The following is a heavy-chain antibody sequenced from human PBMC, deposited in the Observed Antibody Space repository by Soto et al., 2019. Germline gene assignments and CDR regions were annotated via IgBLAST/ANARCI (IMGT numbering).Heavy chain of an antibody. J-gene: IGHJ4*02. CDR3: ARYSGSYWHYLDL. D-gene: IGHD1-26*01. CDR2: IYPGDSDT. V-gene: IGHV5-51*01. Sequence: GESLKISCKGSGHSFASHWVAWVRQMPEKGLEWIGTIYPGDSDTKYSSAFRGHVTISADTSVSTAYLQWRSLEATDSAIYYCARYSGSYWHYLDLWGQGTLVTVSS. CDR1: GHSFASHW.